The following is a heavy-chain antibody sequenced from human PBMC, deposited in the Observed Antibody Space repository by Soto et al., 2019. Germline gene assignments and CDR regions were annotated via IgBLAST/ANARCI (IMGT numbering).Heavy chain of an antibody. CDR3: AKDFYTTVAGLFDY. D-gene: IGHD6-19*01. Sequence: GGSLRLSCAASGFTFSSYSMSWVRQAPGKGLEWVSAISGSGGSTYYADSVKGRFTISRDNSKNTLYLQMNSLRAEDTAVYYYAKDFYTTVAGLFDYWGQGTLVTAPQ. CDR1: GFTFSSYS. J-gene: IGHJ4*02. V-gene: IGHV3-23*01. CDR2: ISGSGGST.